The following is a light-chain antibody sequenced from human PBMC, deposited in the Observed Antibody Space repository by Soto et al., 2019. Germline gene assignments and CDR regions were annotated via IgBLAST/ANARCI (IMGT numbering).Light chain of an antibody. CDR2: EVS. CDR1: SSDVGGYNY. J-gene: IGLJ2*01. Sequence: QSALTQPASVSGSPGQSITISCTGTSSDVGGYNYVSWYQQHPGKAPKLMIYEVSNRPSGVSNRFSGSKSGNTASLTISGLQAEDEADYYCSSYTSSSNLVLGGGTK. CDR3: SSYTSSSNLV. V-gene: IGLV2-14*01.